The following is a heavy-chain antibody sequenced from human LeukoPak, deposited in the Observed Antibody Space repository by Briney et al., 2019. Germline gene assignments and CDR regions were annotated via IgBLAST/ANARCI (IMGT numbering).Heavy chain of an antibody. CDR3: ARGRSPYYYGSGSYGYYFDY. V-gene: IGHV4-34*01. CDR1: GGSFSGYY. Sequence: SETLSLTCAVYGGSFSGYYWSWIRQPPGKGLEWIGEINHSGSTNYNPSLKSRVTISVDTSKNQFSLKLSSVTAADTAVYYCARGRSPYYYGSGSYGYYFDYWGQRTLVTVSS. D-gene: IGHD3-10*01. CDR2: INHSGST. J-gene: IGHJ4*02.